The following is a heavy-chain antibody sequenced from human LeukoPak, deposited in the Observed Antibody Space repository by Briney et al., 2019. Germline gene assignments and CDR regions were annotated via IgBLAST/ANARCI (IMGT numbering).Heavy chain of an antibody. CDR3: AGLPGGRVYYFDS. Sequence: PSETLSLTCSVSGASIIIDDYYWNWIRQLPGKGLEWIGYIYYSGGTSYNPSLKSRINMSIDTSKNQFSLNLSSMTAADTAVYYCAGLPGGRVYYFDSWGQGTLVTVSP. D-gene: IGHD3-16*01. V-gene: IGHV4-31*03. CDR2: IYYSGGT. J-gene: IGHJ4*02. CDR1: GASIIIDDYY.